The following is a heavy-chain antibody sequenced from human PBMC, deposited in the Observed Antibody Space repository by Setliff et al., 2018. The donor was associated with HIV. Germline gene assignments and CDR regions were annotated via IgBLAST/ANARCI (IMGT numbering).Heavy chain of an antibody. CDR2: IFYTGNT. J-gene: IGHJ4*02. CDR3: ARASTRIGYDSSGYPFDY. CDR1: GGSIGSDDYY. Sequence: SETLSLTCTVSGGSIGSDDYYWTWIRQPPGKGLELIGYIFYTGNTYYSPSLENRLTISVDTSKNQFSLKLRSVTAADTAVYYCARASTRIGYDSSGYPFDYWGQGTLVTVSS. V-gene: IGHV4-30-4*08. D-gene: IGHD3-22*01.